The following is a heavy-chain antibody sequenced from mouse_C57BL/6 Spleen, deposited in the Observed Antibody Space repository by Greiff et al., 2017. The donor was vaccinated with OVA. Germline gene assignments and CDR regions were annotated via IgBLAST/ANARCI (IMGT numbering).Heavy chain of an antibody. D-gene: IGHD3-2*02. CDR3: VGAAQATWFAY. CDR1: GFTFNTYA. J-gene: IGHJ3*01. Sequence: EVKLVESGGGLVQPKGSLKLSCAASGFTFNTYAMHWVRQAPGKGLEWVARIRSKSSNYATYYADSVKDRFTISRDDSQSMLYLKMNNLKTEDAAVYYSVGAAQATWFAYWGQGTLVTVSA. CDR2: IRSKSSNYAT. V-gene: IGHV10-3*01.